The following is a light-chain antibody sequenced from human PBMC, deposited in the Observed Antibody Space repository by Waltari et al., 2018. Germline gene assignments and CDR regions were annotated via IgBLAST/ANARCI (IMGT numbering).Light chain of an antibody. CDR2: DVR. CDR3: TSYTRGSTF. CDR1: RSDVGDFNY. J-gene: IGLJ2*01. V-gene: IGLV2-14*03. Sequence: QTALTQPASVSGSPGQSITISCTETRSDVGDFNYVSWYQQHPGKAPKLIIYDVRYRPAGVSNRFSGSKSGNTASLSISGLQAEDEADYYCTSYTRGSTFFGGGTRLTVL.